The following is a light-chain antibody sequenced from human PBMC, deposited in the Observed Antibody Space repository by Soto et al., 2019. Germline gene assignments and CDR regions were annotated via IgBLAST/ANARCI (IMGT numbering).Light chain of an antibody. J-gene: IGKJ1*01. Sequence: EIVLTQSPATLSLSPGERATLSCRASQSVSSYLAWYQQKPGQAPRLLIYDASNRATGIPARFSGSGSGTDFTLTISSLEPEDFAVYWCQHYGTSTRTFGQGTKVEIK. CDR2: DAS. CDR1: QSVSSY. V-gene: IGKV3-11*01. CDR3: QHYGTSTRT.